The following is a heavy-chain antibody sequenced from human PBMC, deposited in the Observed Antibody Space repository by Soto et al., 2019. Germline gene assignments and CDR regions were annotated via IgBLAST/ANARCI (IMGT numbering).Heavy chain of an antibody. J-gene: IGHJ6*02. CDR3: ARKNTYYYDSRRRMDV. CDR2: ISSSSSTI. Sequence: PGGSLRLSCAAPGFTFSSYSMNWVRQAPGKGLEWVSYISSSSSTIYYADSVKGRFTISRDNAKNSLYLQMNSLRDEDTAVYYCARKNTYYYDSRRRMDVCGQGTTVTVSS. CDR1: GFTFSSYS. D-gene: IGHD3-22*01. V-gene: IGHV3-48*02.